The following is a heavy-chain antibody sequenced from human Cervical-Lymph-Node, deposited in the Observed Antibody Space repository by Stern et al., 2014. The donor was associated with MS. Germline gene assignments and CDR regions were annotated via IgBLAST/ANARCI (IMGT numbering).Heavy chain of an antibody. CDR3: ASTSGWFGS. J-gene: IGHJ5*01. CDR2: ISDTGTKT. V-gene: IGHV3-21*01. Sequence: EVQLVQSGGGLVKPGGSLTLSCAASGFSFRTSSMNWVRQAPGKGLEWVSFISDTGTKTKYADAVQGRFTISRDNAKNSLFLQMSRLRVEDTAVYYCASTSGWFGSWGQGIQVTVSS. CDR1: GFSFRTSS.